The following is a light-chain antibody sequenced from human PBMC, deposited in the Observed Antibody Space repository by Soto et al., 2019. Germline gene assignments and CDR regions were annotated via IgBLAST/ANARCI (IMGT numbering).Light chain of an antibody. Sequence: VLTQAPAPLSFSPGEGATLSCGASQSVSSSYLAWYQQKPGQAPRLLIYGASTRAPGFPARFSGSGSGTEFTLTISSLQSEDVAVYYCHHYNSWAYTFGQGTKVDIK. J-gene: IGKJ2*01. V-gene: IGKV3-15*01. CDR3: HHYNSWAYT. CDR1: QSVSSSY. CDR2: GAS.